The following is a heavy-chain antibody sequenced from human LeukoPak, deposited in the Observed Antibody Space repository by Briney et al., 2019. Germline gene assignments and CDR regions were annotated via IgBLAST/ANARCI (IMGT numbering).Heavy chain of an antibody. V-gene: IGHV4-30-4*01. D-gene: IGHD5-18*01. CDR2: IYYSGST. CDR3: ARATAMKAFDI. Sequence: SETLSLTCTVSGGSISSGDYYWSWIRQPPGKGLEWIGYIYYSGSTYHNPSLKSRVTISVDTSKNQFSLKLSSVTAADTAVYYCARATAMKAFDIWGQGTMVTVSS. CDR1: GGSISSGDYY. J-gene: IGHJ3*02.